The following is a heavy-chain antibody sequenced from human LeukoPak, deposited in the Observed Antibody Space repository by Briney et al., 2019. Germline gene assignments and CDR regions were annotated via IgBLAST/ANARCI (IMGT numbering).Heavy chain of an antibody. CDR3: ARYIVGATYDY. Sequence: ASVKVSCKASGYTFTSYYMHWVRQAPGQGLEWMGWISAYNGNTNYAQKLQGRVTMTTDTSTSAAYMELRSLRSDDTAVYYCARYIVGATYDYWGQGTLVTVSS. CDR2: ISAYNGNT. D-gene: IGHD1-26*01. CDR1: GYTFTSYY. J-gene: IGHJ4*02. V-gene: IGHV1-18*04.